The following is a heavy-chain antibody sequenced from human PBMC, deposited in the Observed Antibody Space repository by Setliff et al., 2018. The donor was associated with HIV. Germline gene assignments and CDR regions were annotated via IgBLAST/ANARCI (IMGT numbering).Heavy chain of an antibody. V-gene: IGHV3-23*01. Sequence: GGSLRLSCAASEFTFGNYAMGWVRQAPGKGLEWVSVISGDGGRTYVAGPVKGRLSTSRDNSKNTMYLQMNSLRVEDTAVYYCAKFPVFKWFGERQGWFDLWGQGTLVTVSS. CDR3: AKFPVFKWFGERQGWFDL. CDR1: EFTFGNYA. J-gene: IGHJ5*02. CDR2: ISGDGGRT. D-gene: IGHD3-10*01.